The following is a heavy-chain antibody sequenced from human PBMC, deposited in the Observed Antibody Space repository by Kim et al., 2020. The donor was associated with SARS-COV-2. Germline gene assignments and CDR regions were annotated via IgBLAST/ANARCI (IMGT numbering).Heavy chain of an antibody. V-gene: IGHV3-21*03. Sequence: YADSGKGRFTIASDNAKNSLYLQMNSLRAEDTAVYYCARASSGYYPSFDYWGQGTLVTVSS. D-gene: IGHD3-22*01. CDR3: ARASSGYYPSFDY. J-gene: IGHJ4*02.